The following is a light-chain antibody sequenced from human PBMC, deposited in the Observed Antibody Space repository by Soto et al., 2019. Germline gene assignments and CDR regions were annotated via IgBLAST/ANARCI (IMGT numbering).Light chain of an antibody. CDR1: TGAVTSGHY. Sequence: QAVVTQEPSLTVSPGGTVTLTCGSSTGAVTSGHYPYWFQQKPGQAPRTLIYDTSDKHSWTPARFSGSLLGGKAALTLTGAQPEDEAEYYCLLYYSGPRVFGGGTQLTVL. J-gene: IGLJ3*02. CDR2: DTS. V-gene: IGLV7-46*01. CDR3: LLYYSGPRV.